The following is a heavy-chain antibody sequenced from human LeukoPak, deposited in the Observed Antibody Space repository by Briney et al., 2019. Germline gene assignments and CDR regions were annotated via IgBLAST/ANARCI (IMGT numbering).Heavy chain of an antibody. CDR3: LRDLRSQDY. V-gene: IGHV3-48*03. Sequence: GGSLRLSCAASGCTFSSYEMNWVRQAPGKGLEWVSYINSSGSTIYYADSVKSRFTLSRDTAKNSLYLHMNSPTVDDTAVYCCLRDLRSQDYWGEGALVTVSS. J-gene: IGHJ4*02. CDR2: INSSGSTI. CDR1: GCTFSSYE.